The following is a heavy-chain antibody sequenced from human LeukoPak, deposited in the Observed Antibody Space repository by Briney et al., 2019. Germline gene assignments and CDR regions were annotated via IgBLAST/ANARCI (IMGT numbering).Heavy chain of an antibody. CDR3: ARGGTPITIFGVVPYFDY. CDR2: ISGSGGST. J-gene: IGHJ4*02. V-gene: IGHV3-23*01. Sequence: GGSLRLSCAASGFTFSSYAMSWVRQAPGKGLEWVSAISGSGGSTYYADSVKGRFTISRDNAKNSLYLQMNSLRAEDTAVYYCARGGTPITIFGVVPYFDYWGQGILVTVSS. D-gene: IGHD3-3*01. CDR1: GFTFSSYA.